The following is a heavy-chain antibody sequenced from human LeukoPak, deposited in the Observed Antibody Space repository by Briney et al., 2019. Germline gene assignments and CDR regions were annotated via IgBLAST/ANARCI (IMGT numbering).Heavy chain of an antibody. Sequence: SETLSLTCTVSGVSTSNYYWRWVRQPPGKGLECIGYIYYSGSDNYNPSVKSRVTISVATSKIQFSLKLTSVTAADTAVYYCGRYSGPSNWFDPWGQGTLVTVSS. J-gene: IGHJ5*02. CDR1: GVSTSNYY. CDR3: GRYSGPSNWFDP. CDR2: IYYSGSD. D-gene: IGHD1-26*01. V-gene: IGHV4-59*01.